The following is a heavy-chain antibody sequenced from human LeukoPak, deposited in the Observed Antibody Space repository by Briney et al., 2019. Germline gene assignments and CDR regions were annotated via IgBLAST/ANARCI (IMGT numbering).Heavy chain of an antibody. CDR1: GGSIRSSNYY. D-gene: IGHD3-22*01. V-gene: IGHV4-39*01. CDR3: VRLFYYDSRGPPS. CDR2: IYYSGST. Sequence: SETLSLTCNVLGGSIRSSNYYWGWIRQPPGKWLEWIGSIYYSGSTYYNPSLKGRGTMPVDTSNNQFSLKLTSATATDTAVYYCVRLFYYDSRGPPSWGQGTLVTVSS. J-gene: IGHJ5*02.